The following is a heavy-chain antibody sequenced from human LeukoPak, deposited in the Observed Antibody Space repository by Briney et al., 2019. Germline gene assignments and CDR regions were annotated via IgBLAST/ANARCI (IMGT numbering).Heavy chain of an antibody. Sequence: GGSLRLSCATSGFTVITNDMTWVRQAPGKGLEWVSVLYSDGNTKYADSVQGRFTIPRDNSKNTLYLEMNSLSPDDTAVYYCARGVEPLAANTLAYWGQGTLVTVSS. CDR1: GFTVITND. J-gene: IGHJ4*02. CDR2: LYSDGNT. V-gene: IGHV3-53*01. CDR3: ARGVEPLAANTLAY. D-gene: IGHD1-14*01.